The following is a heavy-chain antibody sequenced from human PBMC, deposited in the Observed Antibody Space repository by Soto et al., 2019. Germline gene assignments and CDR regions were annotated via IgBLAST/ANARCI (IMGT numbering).Heavy chain of an antibody. CDR2: IKQDGSEK. D-gene: IGHD1-26*01. CDR3: VILALGKFDF. V-gene: IGHV3-7*03. CDR1: GFTFSSYW. Sequence: SGFTFSSYWMSWVRQAPGKGLEWVANIKQDGSEKYYVDSVKGRFTISRDNSRNSLYLQMNSLRAEDTALYYCVILALGKFDFWGQGTLVTVSS. J-gene: IGHJ4*02.